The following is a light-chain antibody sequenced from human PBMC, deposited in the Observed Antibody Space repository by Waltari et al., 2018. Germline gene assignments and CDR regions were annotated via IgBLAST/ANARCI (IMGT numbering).Light chain of an antibody. Sequence: QSALTQPASVSESPGQSITISCTGTSSDIGAYNYVFWYQTHPGKAPKLMISDVTNRPSGVSNRFSGTKSGNTASLTISGLQAEDEADYYCTSYTSSNTWVFGGGTKLTVL. J-gene: IGLJ3*02. CDR1: SSDIGAYNY. CDR3: TSYTSSNTWV. CDR2: DVT. V-gene: IGLV2-14*03.